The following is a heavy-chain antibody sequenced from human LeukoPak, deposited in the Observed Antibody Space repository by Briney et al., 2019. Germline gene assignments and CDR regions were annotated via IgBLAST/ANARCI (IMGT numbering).Heavy chain of an antibody. CDR1: GFTFSTYA. D-gene: IGHD3-22*01. CDR3: TRSGYRHPYHFES. V-gene: IGHV3-23*01. CDR2: ISGSGSST. J-gene: IGHJ4*02. Sequence: GGSLRLSCAASGFTFSTYAMTWVRQAPGQGLEWVSSISGSGSSTYYADSVKGRFTISRDNSKNTLSLQMNSLRADDTAIYYCTRSGYRHPYHFESWGQGTLVIVSS.